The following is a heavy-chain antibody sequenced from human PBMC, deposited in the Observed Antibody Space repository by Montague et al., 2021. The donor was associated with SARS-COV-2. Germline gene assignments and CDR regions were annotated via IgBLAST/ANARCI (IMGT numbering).Heavy chain of an antibody. CDR2: IFYSGTT. CDR3: VRGATRTFDY. J-gene: IGHJ4*02. Sequence: SETLSLTCTVSGDSLTYFYWSWIRQTPGKGLEWIGYIFYSGTTNYNPSLKSRVTISVDTSKNQFSLRLSSVTAADTAVYYCVRGATRTFDYWGQGTLVTASS. CDR1: GDSLTYFY. V-gene: IGHV4-59*01. D-gene: IGHD5-12*01.